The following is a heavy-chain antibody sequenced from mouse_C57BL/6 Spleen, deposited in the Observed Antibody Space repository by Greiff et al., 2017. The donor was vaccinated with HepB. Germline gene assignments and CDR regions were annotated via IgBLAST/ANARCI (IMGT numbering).Heavy chain of an antibody. CDR1: GYTFTSYT. V-gene: IGHV1-4*01. CDR2: INPSSGYT. Sequence: VQLQQSGAELARPGASVKMSCKASGYTFTSYTMHWVKQRPGQGLEWIGYINPSSGYTKYNQKFKDKATLTADNSSSTAYMQLSSLTSEDSAVYYGARRGYSNFYYFDYWGQGTTLTVSA. CDR3: ARRGYSNFYYFDY. D-gene: IGHD2-5*01. J-gene: IGHJ2*01.